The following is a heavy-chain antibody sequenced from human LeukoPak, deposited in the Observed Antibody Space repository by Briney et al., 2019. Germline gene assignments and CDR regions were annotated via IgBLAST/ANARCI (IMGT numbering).Heavy chain of an antibody. D-gene: IGHD4-17*01. CDR2: IMQDGSEK. Sequence: QPGGSLRLSCAASGFAFSGYWMHWVRQAPGKGLEWGASIMQDGSEKYYVESVKGRFTISRENSKNTMYLQMNSLRAEDTAVYYCAKDRHGDDPHYMDVWGKGTTVTVSS. CDR1: GFAFSGYW. CDR3: AKDRHGDDPHYMDV. J-gene: IGHJ6*03. V-gene: IGHV3-7*01.